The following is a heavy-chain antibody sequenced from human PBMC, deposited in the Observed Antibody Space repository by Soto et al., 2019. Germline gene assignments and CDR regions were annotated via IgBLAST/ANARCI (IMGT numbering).Heavy chain of an antibody. D-gene: IGHD2-2*01. CDR2: INHSGST. CDR3: AIGPAAAIYFDY. CDR1: GGSISSGGYY. J-gene: IGHJ4*02. V-gene: IGHV4-39*07. Sequence: TLSLTCTVSGGSISSGGYYWSWIRQPPGKGLEWIGEINHSGSTNYNPSLKSRVTISVDTSKNQFSLKLSSVTAADTAVYYCAIGPAAAIYFDYWGQGTLVTVSS.